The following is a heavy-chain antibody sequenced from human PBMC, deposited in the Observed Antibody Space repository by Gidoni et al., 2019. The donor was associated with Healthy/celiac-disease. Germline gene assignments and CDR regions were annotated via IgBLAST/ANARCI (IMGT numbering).Heavy chain of an antibody. J-gene: IGHJ5*02. D-gene: IGHD2-2*01. CDR1: GGSISSRSYY. CDR3: ARRVVPAAMSRSGFDP. CDR2: IYYSGST. V-gene: IGHV4-39*01. Sequence: QLQLQESGPGLVKPSETLSLTCTVSGGSISSRSYYWGWIRQPPGKGLEWIGSIYYSGSTYYNPSLKSRVTISVDTSKNQFSLKLSSVTAADTAVYYCARRVVPAAMSRSGFDPWGQGTLVTVSS.